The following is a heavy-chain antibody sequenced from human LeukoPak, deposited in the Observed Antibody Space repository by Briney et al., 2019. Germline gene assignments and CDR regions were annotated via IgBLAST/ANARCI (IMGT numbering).Heavy chain of an antibody. CDR1: GFTFSSYS. CDR3: ARDPGYSSSPAAFDI. CDR2: ISSSSSTI. V-gene: IGHV3-48*04. D-gene: IGHD6-13*01. Sequence: GGSLRLSCAASGFTFSSYSMNWVRQAPGKGLEWVSYISSSSSTIYYADSVKGRFTISRDNAKNSLYLQMNSLRAEDTAVYYCARDPGYSSSPAAFDIWGQGTMVTVSS. J-gene: IGHJ3*02.